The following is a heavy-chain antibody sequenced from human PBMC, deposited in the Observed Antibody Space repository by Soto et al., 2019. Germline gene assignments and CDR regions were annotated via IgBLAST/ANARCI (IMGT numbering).Heavy chain of an antibody. CDR3: ARDRSGLAVDY. D-gene: IGHD3-10*01. Sequence: PGGSLRLSCAASGFTFSDYYMSWIRQAPGKGLEWVSYISSSSSYTNYADSVKGRFTISRDNAKNSLYLQMNSLRAEDTAVYYCARDRSGLAVDYWGQGTLVTVSS. CDR1: GFTFSDYY. J-gene: IGHJ4*02. CDR2: ISSSSSYT. V-gene: IGHV3-11*06.